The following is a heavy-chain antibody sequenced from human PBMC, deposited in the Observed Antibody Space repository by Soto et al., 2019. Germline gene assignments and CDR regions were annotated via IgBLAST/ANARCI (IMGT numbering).Heavy chain of an antibody. V-gene: IGHV3-9*01. CDR2: ISWNSGSI. D-gene: IGHD6-6*01. J-gene: IGHJ5*02. CDR3: AKDIGIAARPDDP. CDR1: GFTFDDYA. Sequence: EVQLVESGGGLVQPGRSLRLSCAASGFTFDDYAMHWVRQAPGKGLEWVSGISWNSGSICYADSVKGRFTISRDNAKNSLYLQMNSLRAEDTALYYCAKDIGIAARPDDPWGQGTLVTVSS.